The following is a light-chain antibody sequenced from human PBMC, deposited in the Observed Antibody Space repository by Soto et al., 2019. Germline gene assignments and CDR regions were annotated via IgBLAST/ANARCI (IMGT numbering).Light chain of an antibody. CDR2: DVS. CDR1: RSDVGGYTY. V-gene: IGLV2-14*01. J-gene: IGLJ1*01. CDR3: TSYTSSSTPYV. Sequence: QSLLTQPASVSGAPWQSITISCAGTRSDVGGYTYVSWYQQHPGKAPKLMIYDVSNRPSGVSNRFSGSKSGNTASLTISGLQAEDEADYYCTSYTSSSTPYVFGGGTKVTVL.